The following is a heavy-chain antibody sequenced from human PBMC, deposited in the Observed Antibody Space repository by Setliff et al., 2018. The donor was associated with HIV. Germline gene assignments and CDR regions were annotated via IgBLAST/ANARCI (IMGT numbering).Heavy chain of an antibody. Sequence: SETLSLTCTVSGGSISSSSYYWGWIRQPPGKGLEWIGSIYYSGSTYYNPSLKSRVTISVDTSKNQLSLKLSSVTAADTAVYYCARPADCSSTSCYLWYFDLWGRGTLVTVSS. V-gene: IGHV4-39*01. CDR2: IYYSGST. D-gene: IGHD2-2*01. J-gene: IGHJ2*01. CDR1: GGSISSSSYY. CDR3: ARPADCSSTSCYLWYFDL.